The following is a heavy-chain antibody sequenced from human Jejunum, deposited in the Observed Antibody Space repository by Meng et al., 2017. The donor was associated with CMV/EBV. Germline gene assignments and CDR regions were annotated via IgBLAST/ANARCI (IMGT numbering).Heavy chain of an antibody. CDR3: AKDGGVWGFWLDP. CDR1: GYNFTRFT. D-gene: IGHD7-27*01. J-gene: IGHJ5*02. Sequence: KASGYNFTRFTMHWVRQAPGQRLEWMGWINAGNGRTKYSQKFQDRVTITMDTSASTAYMELSSLRSEDTAVYYCAKDGGVWGFWLDPWGLGTLVTVSS. CDR2: INAGNGRT. V-gene: IGHV1-3*01.